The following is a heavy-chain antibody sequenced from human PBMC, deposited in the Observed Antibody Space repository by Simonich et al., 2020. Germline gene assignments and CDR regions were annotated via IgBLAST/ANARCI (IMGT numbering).Heavy chain of an antibody. J-gene: IGHJ4*02. CDR1: VYSISSGYY. Sequence: QVQLQESGPGLVKPSETLSLTCAVSVYSISSGYYWGWIRQPPGKGMAWIGSIYHSGSTYTNPSLKSRVPISVDTSKNQFSLKLSSVTAADTAVYYCARDRDGDYDYWGQGTLVTVSS. CDR2: IYHSGST. CDR3: ARDRDGDYDY. V-gene: IGHV4-38-2*02. D-gene: IGHD4-17*01.